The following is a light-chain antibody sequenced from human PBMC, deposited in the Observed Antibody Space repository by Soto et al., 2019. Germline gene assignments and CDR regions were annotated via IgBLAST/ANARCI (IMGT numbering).Light chain of an antibody. V-gene: IGKV1-5*03. CDR3: QQYNSYST. CDR1: QTISSW. CDR2: KAS. Sequence: DIQMTQSPSTLSASVRDRVTITCRASQTISSWLAWYQQKPGKAPKLLIYKASSLGSGVPSRFSGSGSGTEFTLTISSLQPDDFATYYCQQYNSYSTFGQGTRLESK. J-gene: IGKJ5*01.